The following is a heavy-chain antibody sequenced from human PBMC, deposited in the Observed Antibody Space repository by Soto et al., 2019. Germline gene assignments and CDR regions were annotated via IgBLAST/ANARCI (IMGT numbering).Heavy chain of an antibody. J-gene: IGHJ4*02. V-gene: IGHV3-64*01. D-gene: IGHD6-13*01. CDR1: GFTFSSYA. Sequence: EVQLVESGGGLVQPGGSLRLSCAASGFTFSSYALHWVRQAPGKGLEYVAAMSSNGGSTYYANSVKCRFTISRDNSKNTPDLNMGTRRAEDMAVYYCARDGGDSSSGWNYFDSCGQGTLVTVSS. CDR2: MSSNGGST. CDR3: ARDGGDSSSGWNYFDS.